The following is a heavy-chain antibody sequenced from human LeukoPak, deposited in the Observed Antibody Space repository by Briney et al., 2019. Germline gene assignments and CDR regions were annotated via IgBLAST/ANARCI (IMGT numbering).Heavy chain of an antibody. V-gene: IGHV3-23*01. CDR1: GFTFSSYA. CDR3: ARDSSPEQWLVPFDY. D-gene: IGHD6-19*01. J-gene: IGHJ4*02. CDR2: ISGSGGGT. Sequence: PGGSLRLSCAASGFTFSSYAMSWVRQAPGKGLEWVSAISGSGGGTYYADSVKGRFTISRDNSKNTLYPQMNSLRAEDTAVYYCARDSSPEQWLVPFDYWGQGTLVTVSS.